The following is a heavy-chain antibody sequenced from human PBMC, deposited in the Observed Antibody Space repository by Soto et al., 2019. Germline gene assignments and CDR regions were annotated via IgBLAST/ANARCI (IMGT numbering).Heavy chain of an antibody. V-gene: IGHV3-23*01. D-gene: IGHD3-16*01. CDR2: ISGSGGST. CDR3: AKAGGEYYYYYYMDV. Sequence: GGSLRLSCAASGFTFGSYAMSWVRQAPGKGLEWVSAISGSGGSTYYADSVKGRFTISRDNSKNTLYLQMNSLRAEDTAVYYCAKAGGEYYYYYYMDVWGKGTTVTVSS. J-gene: IGHJ6*03. CDR1: GFTFGSYA.